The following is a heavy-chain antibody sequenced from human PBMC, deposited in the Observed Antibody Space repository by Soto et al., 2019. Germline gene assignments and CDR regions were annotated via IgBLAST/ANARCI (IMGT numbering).Heavy chain of an antibody. V-gene: IGHV1-18*01. CDR3: ATGYCSSTSCYDGWSGAFDI. J-gene: IGHJ3*02. D-gene: IGHD2-2*01. CDR1: GYTFTSYG. CDR2: ISAYNGNT. Sequence: GASVKVSCKASGYTFTSYGISWVRQAPGQGLELMGWISAYNGNTNYAQKLQGRVTMTTDTSTSTAYMELRSLRSDDTAVYYCATGYCSSTSCYDGWSGAFDIWGQGTMVTVSS.